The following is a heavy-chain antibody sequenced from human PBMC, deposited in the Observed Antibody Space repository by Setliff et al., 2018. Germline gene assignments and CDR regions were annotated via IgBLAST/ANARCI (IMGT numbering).Heavy chain of an antibody. CDR2: IYHSGST. J-gene: IGHJ5*02. CDR1: GYSISSGYY. D-gene: IGHD3-3*01. CDR3: ARASWYYDFWSGSEGSGWFDP. V-gene: IGHV4-38-2*01. Sequence: SETLSLTCAVSGYSISSGYYWGWIRQPPGKGLEWIGSIYHSGSTYYNPSLKSRVTISVDTSKNQFSLKLTSVTAADTAVYYCARASWYYDFWSGSEGSGWFDPWGQGTLVTVSS.